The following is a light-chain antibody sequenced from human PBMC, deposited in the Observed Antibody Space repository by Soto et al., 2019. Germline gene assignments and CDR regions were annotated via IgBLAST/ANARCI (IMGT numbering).Light chain of an antibody. V-gene: IGLV2-18*02. CDR3: SSYTSSSTPVV. J-gene: IGLJ2*01. CDR2: EVS. Sequence: QSALTQPPSVSGSPGQSVTISCTGTSSDVGSYNRVSWYQQPPGTAPKLMIYEVSNRPSGVPDRFSGSKSGNMASLTISGLQAEDEADYYCSSYTSSSTPVVFGGGTQLTVL. CDR1: SSDVGSYNR.